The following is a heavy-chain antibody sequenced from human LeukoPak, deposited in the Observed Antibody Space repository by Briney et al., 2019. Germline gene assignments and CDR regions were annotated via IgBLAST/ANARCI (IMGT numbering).Heavy chain of an antibody. D-gene: IGHD4-23*01. CDR2: IYPGDSDT. Sequence: GESLKISCKGSGYSFSNHWIGWVRQMPGKSLEWMGIIYPGDSDTRYSPSSQGQVTISADTSINTAWVQWSSLKASDTGMYYCARRAYGSNHFDFWGQGTLVTVSS. V-gene: IGHV5-51*01. CDR3: ARRAYGSNHFDF. J-gene: IGHJ4*02. CDR1: GYSFSNHW.